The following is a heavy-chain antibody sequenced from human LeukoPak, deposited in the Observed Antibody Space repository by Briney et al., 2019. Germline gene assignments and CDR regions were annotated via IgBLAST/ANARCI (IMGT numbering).Heavy chain of an antibody. V-gene: IGHV5-51*01. D-gene: IGHD4-17*01. CDR2: IYPGDPDA. Sequence: GESLKISCKGSEYSFTNYWIGWVRQMPGKGLEWMGIIYPGDPDARYSPSFQGQVIISADKSISTAYLQWSSLKASDTAIYYCARRGYPYGNWFGPWGQGTLVTVSS. J-gene: IGHJ5*02. CDR3: ARRGYPYGNWFGP. CDR1: EYSFTNYW.